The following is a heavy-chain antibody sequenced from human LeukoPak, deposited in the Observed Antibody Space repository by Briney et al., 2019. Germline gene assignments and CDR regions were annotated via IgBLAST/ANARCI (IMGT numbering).Heavy chain of an antibody. Sequence: GASVKVSCKASGYTFTSYYMHWVRQAPGQGLEWMGIINPSGGSASYAQKFQGRVTMTRDTSTSTVYMELNSLRAEDTAVYYCARDLSPQPHEKTFDYWGQGTLVTVSS. V-gene: IGHV1-46*01. J-gene: IGHJ4*02. CDR3: ARDLSPQPHEKTFDY. D-gene: IGHD2-2*01. CDR1: GYTFTSYY. CDR2: INPSGGSA.